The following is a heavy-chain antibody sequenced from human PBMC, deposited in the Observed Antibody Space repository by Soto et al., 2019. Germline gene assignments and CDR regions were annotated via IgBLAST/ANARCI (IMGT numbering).Heavy chain of an antibody. CDR3: AREGYRYSSSWYAGVSPGL. CDR2: IWYDGSNK. V-gene: IGHV3-33*01. D-gene: IGHD6-13*01. Sequence: QVQLVESGGGVVQPGRSLRLSCAASGFTFSSYGMHWVRQAPGKGLEWVAVIWYDGSNKYYADSVKGRFTISRDNSKNTLYLQMNSLRAEDTAVYYCAREGYRYSSSWYAGVSPGLWGQGTLVTVSS. CDR1: GFTFSSYG. J-gene: IGHJ4*02.